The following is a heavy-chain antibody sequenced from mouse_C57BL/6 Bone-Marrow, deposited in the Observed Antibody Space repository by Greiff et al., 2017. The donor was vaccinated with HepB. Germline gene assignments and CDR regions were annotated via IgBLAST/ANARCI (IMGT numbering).Heavy chain of an antibody. D-gene: IGHD4-1*01. CDR2: ISDGGSYT. V-gene: IGHV5-4*01. J-gene: IGHJ3*01. Sequence: EVQLVESGGGLVKPGGSLKLSCAASGFTFSSYAMSWVRQTPEKRLEWVATISDGGSYTYYPDNVKGRFTISRDNAKNNLYLQMSQLKSEDTAMYDCARDPTNGGCSDWGQGTLVTVSA. CDR1: GFTFSSYA. CDR3: ARDPTNGGCSD.